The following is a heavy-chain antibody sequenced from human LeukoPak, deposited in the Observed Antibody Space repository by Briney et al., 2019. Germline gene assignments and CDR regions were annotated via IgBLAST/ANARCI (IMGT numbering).Heavy chain of an antibody. CDR1: GGTFSSYA. CDR2: ITPLFGTA. D-gene: IGHD3-3*01. V-gene: IGHV1-69*01. Sequence: SVKVFCKASGGTFSSYAISWVREAPGKGLEWMGGITPLFGTAIYAQKFQRRVTITAGVSTSTAYMEMSSLRSEDTAVYYCARDQGYAFWSGYRWFDPWGQGTLVTVSS. CDR3: ARDQGYAFWSGYRWFDP. J-gene: IGHJ5*02.